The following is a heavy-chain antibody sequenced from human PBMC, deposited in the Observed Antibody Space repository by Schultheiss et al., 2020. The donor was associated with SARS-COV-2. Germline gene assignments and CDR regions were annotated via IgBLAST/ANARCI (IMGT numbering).Heavy chain of an antibody. Sequence: SETLSLTCTVSGGSISSYYWSWIRQPPGKGLEWIGYIYHSGSTYYNPSLKSRVTISVDRSKNQFSLKLSSVTAADTAVYYCASGYCSGGSCYSGYYFDYWGQGTLVTVSS. CDR2: IYHSGST. CDR1: GGSISSYY. V-gene: IGHV4-59*12. J-gene: IGHJ4*02. CDR3: ASGYCSGGSCYSGYYFDY. D-gene: IGHD2-15*01.